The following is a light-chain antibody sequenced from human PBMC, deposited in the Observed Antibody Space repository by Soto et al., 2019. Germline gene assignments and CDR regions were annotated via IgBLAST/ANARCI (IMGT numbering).Light chain of an antibody. J-gene: IGLJ3*02. V-gene: IGLV1-44*01. CDR2: NNN. Sequence: QSVLTQPPSASGTPGQRVTISCSGSRSNIGNNAVSWYQQLPGTPPKLLIYNNNQRPSGVPDRCSASTSATSASLAISGLQSEDEAAYYCAAWDDSLNARGVFGAGTKLTVL. CDR1: RSNIGNNA. CDR3: AAWDDSLNARGV.